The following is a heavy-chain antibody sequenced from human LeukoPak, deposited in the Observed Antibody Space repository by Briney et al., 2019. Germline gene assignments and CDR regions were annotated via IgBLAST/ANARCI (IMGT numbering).Heavy chain of an antibody. CDR2: IYTNGST. CDR1: GGSISSGSYY. Sequence: SQTLSLTCTVSGGSISSGSYYWSWIRQPAGKGLEWIGRIYTNGSTNYNPSLKSRVTISVDTSKNQFSLKLSSVTAADTAVYYCARELTPNYYDSRGYYKWGQGTLVTVSS. D-gene: IGHD3-22*01. V-gene: IGHV4-61*02. CDR3: ARELTPNYYDSRGYYK. J-gene: IGHJ4*02.